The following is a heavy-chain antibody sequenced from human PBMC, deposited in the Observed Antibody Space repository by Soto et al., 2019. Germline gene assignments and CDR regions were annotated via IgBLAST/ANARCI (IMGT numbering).Heavy chain of an antibody. V-gene: IGHV3-48*02. D-gene: IGHD2-21*01. CDR3: ARLPKGSLVIA. CDR1: GFSFSDHS. Sequence: GGSLRLSCVGSGFSFSDHSMNWVRRAPGKGLQWVSYISSSGDNIHYADSVKGRFTVSRDNAKNTLFLRMNSLRDDDTAMYYCARLPKGSLVIAWGQGTLVTVFS. CDR2: ISSSGDNI. J-gene: IGHJ4*02.